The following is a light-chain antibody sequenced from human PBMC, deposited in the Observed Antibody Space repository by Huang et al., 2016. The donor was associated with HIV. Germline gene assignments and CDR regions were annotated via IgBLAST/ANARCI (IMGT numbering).Light chain of an antibody. J-gene: IGKJ4*01. CDR1: QSVRSY. V-gene: IGKV3-11*01. CDR3: QQRSNWLT. CDR2: DAS. Sequence: EIVLTQSPATLSLSPGARATLSCRASQSVRSYLAWYQQKPGQAPRLLIYDASNRATGSPASFSGSGSGSGTDFTLTISSLEPEDFAVYYCQQRSNWLTFGGGTKVEIK.